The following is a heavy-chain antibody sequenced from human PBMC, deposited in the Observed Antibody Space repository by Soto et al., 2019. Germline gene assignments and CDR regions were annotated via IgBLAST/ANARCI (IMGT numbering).Heavy chain of an antibody. CDR3: VRRSSSHYGMDV. V-gene: IGHV3-33*01. D-gene: IGHD6-6*01. CDR1: GFTFSSYG. J-gene: IGHJ6*02. Sequence: GGSLRLSCAASGFTFSSYGMHWVRQAPGKGLEWVAVIWYDGSNKYYADSVKGRFTISRDNSKNTLYLQMNSLRAEDTAVYYCVRRSSSHYGMDVWGQGTTVTVSS. CDR2: IWYDGSNK.